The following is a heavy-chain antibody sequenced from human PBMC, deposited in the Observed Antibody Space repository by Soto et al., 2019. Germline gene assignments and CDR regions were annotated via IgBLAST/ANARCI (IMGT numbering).Heavy chain of an antibody. CDR1: GYTLTGYY. Sequence: GASVKVSCKASGYTLTGYYMHWGRQAPGQGLEGIGWINPNSGGTNYAQKFQGWVTMTRDTSISTAYMELSRLRSDDTAVYYCARVQGYCSSTSCYSSLYGMDVWGQGTTVTVSS. V-gene: IGHV1-2*04. D-gene: IGHD2-2*02. CDR2: INPNSGGT. J-gene: IGHJ6*02. CDR3: ARVQGYCSSTSCYSSLYGMDV.